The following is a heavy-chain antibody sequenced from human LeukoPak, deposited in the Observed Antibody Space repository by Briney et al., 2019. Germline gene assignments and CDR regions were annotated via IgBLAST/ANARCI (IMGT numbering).Heavy chain of an antibody. CDR3: ARVAQDSSSGPQLYYFDY. CDR2: ISSSSSYI. J-gene: IGHJ4*02. D-gene: IGHD6-13*01. V-gene: IGHV3-21*01. CDR1: GFTFSSYS. Sequence: GGSLRLSCAASGFTFSSYSMHWVRQAPGKGLEWVSSISSSSSYIYYADSVKGRFTISRDNAKNSLYLQMNSLRAEDTAVDYCARVAQDSSSGPQLYYFDYWGQGTLVTVSS.